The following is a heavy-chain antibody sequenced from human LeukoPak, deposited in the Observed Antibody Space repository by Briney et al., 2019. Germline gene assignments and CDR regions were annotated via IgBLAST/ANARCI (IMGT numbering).Heavy chain of an antibody. D-gene: IGHD3-16*01. CDR2: IRYDGSNK. Sequence: GGSLRLSCTASGFNFRIYGMHWVRQAPGKGLEWVSFIRYDGSNKYYVDSVTGRFTISRDNSKNTLYLHMNSLKTEDTAVYYCAKRGTFGGVMWGQGTLVTVSS. CDR1: GFNFRIYG. V-gene: IGHV3-30*02. J-gene: IGHJ4*02. CDR3: AKRGTFGGVM.